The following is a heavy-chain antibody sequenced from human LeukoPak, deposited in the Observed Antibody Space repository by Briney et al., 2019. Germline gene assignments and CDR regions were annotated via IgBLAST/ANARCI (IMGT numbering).Heavy chain of an antibody. D-gene: IGHD6-13*01. Sequence: SETLSLTCTVSGGSISSGDYYWSWIRQPPGKGLEWIGYIYYSGSTYYNPSLKRRVTISVDTSKNQFSLKLSSVTAADTAVYYCARGGVAAAGKVRYGMDVWGKGTTVTVSS. CDR2: IYYSGST. J-gene: IGHJ6*04. CDR1: GGSISSGDYY. CDR3: ARGGVAAAGKVRYGMDV. V-gene: IGHV4-30-4*01.